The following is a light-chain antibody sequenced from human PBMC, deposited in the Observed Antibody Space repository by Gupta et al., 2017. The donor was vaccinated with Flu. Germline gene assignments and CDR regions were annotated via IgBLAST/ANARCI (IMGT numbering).Light chain of an antibody. CDR2: GNS. J-gene: IGLJ2*01. CDR1: TSNIGAGYD. CDR3: QSYDSSLRMV. Sequence: QSVLTQPPSVSGAPGQRVTISCTGSTSNIGAGYDVHWYQQLPGTAPKLLIYGNSNRPSGVPDRFSGSKSATSASLAITGLQAEDEADYYCQSYDSSLRMVFGGGTKLTVL. V-gene: IGLV1-40*01.